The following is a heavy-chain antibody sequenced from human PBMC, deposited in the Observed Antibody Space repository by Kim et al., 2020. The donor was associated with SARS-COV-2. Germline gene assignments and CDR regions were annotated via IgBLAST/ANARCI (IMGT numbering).Heavy chain of an antibody. J-gene: IGHJ6*02. CDR2: MNPNSGNT. CDR1: GYTFTSYD. Sequence: ASVKVSCKASGYTFTSYDINWVRQATGQGLEWMGWMNPNSGNTGYAQKFQGRVTMTRNTSISTAYMELSSLRSEDTAVYYCARARQSSSRNYGMDVWGQGTTVTVSS. CDR3: ARARQSSSRNYGMDV. V-gene: IGHV1-8*02. D-gene: IGHD6-13*01.